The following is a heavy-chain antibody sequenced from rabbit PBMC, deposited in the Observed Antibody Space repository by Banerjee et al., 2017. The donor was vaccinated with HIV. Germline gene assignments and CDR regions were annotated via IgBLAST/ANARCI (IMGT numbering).Heavy chain of an antibody. Sequence: QEQLEESGGDLVQPEGSLTLTCKASGFSFSSSYWICWVRQAPGKGLEWIACIYADSGDITYYASWAKGRFTISKTSSTTVTLQMTSLTAADTATYFCARYPGGSYYYGMDLWGPGTLVTVS. D-gene: IGHD8-1*01. J-gene: IGHJ6*01. CDR2: IYADSGDIT. CDR3: ARYPGGSYYYGMDL. CDR1: GFSFSSSYW. V-gene: IGHV1S45*01.